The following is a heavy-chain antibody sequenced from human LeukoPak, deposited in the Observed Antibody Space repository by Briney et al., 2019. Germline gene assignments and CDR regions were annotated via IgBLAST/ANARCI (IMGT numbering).Heavy chain of an antibody. Sequence: SETLSLTCTVSGGSISSYYWSWIRQPPGKGLEWIGYIYYSGSTNYNPSLKSRATISVDTSKNQFSLKLSSVTAADTAVYYCATSFNWGYYFDYWGQGTLVTVSS. CDR1: GGSISSYY. CDR2: IYYSGST. CDR3: ATSFNWGYYFDY. V-gene: IGHV4-59*01. D-gene: IGHD7-27*01. J-gene: IGHJ4*02.